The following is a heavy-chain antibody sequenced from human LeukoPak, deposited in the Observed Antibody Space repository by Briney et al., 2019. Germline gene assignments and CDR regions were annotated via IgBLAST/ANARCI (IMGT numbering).Heavy chain of an antibody. CDR1: GFTVSSNY. J-gene: IGHJ4*02. V-gene: IGHV3-53*01. D-gene: IGHD3-16*01. CDR2: IYSGGST. Sequence: GGSLRLSCAASGFTVSSNYMSWVRQAPGKGPEWVSIIYSGGSTYYADSVKGRFTISRDNSKNTLYLQMNSLRAGDTAVHYCARGLEGEYFDYWGRGTLVTVSS. CDR3: ARGLEGEYFDY.